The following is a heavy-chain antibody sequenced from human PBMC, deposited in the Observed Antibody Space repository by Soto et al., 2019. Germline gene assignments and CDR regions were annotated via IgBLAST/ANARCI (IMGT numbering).Heavy chain of an antibody. V-gene: IGHV3-30-3*01. CDR2: MSYDGSNK. J-gene: IGHJ4*02. CDR1: GFTFSYYA. CDR3: ARNEVEQWLAGSFDY. D-gene: IGHD6-19*01. Sequence: QVQLVESGGGVVQPGRSLRLSCAASGFTFSYYAMHWVRRAPGKGLEWVAVMSYDGSNKFYADSVKGRFTISRDNSKNTLSLQMNSLRAEDTAVYYCARNEVEQWLAGSFDYWGQGTLVTVSS.